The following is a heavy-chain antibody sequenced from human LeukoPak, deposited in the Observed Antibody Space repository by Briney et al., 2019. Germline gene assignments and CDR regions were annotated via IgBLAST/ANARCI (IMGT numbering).Heavy chain of an antibody. CDR3: ALNYYDFWSGPPTYAFDI. V-gene: IGHV1-46*03. J-gene: IGHJ3*02. CDR2: INPSGGST. Sequence: ASVKVSCKASGYTFTSYYMHWVRQAPGQGLEWMGIINPSGGSTSYAQKFQGRVTITTDESTSTAYMELSSLRSEDTAVYYCALNYYDFWSGPPTYAFDIWGQGTMVAVSS. CDR1: GYTFTSYY. D-gene: IGHD3-3*01.